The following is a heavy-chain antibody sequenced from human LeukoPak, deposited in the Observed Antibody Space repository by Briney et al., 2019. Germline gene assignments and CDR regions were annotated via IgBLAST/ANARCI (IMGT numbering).Heavy chain of an antibody. D-gene: IGHD3-16*01. CDR3: AREFLGGKGCLDP. Sequence: ASVKVSCKASGYTFTDYDIYWARQAPGQGLEYMGWLNPNSGDTNYAQRFQGRVTMTRDTSISTAYMELSRLRSDDTAIYYCAREFLGGKGCLDPWGQGTLVTVSS. V-gene: IGHV1-2*02. CDR2: LNPNSGDT. J-gene: IGHJ5*02. CDR1: GYTFTDYD.